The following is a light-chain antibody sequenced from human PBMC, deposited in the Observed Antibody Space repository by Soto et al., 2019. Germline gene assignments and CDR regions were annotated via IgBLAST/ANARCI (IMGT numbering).Light chain of an antibody. CDR2: GAY. CDR1: QSVSSN. Sequence: EIVMTQSPATLSVSPGERATLSCRASQSVSSNLAWYQQKPGQAPRLLIYGAYTRATGIQARFSGSGSGTEFTLTISSLQSEDFAVYYCKQRSNWPPTFGQGTKVDIK. J-gene: IGKJ1*01. V-gene: IGKV3-15*01. CDR3: KQRSNWPPT.